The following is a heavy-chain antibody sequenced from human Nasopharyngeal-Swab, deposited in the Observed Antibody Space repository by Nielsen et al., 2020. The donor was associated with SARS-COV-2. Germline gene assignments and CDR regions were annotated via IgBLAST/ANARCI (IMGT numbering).Heavy chain of an antibody. V-gene: IGHV4-61*02. CDR1: GCSISSGSYY. Sequence: SETLSLTCTVSGCSISSGSYYWSWIRQPAGKGLEWIGRIYTGGSTNYNPSLKSRVTISVDTSKNQFSLKLSSVTAADTDVYYCARDLAYCSSTSCHISGSYYYYYMDVWGKGTTVTVSS. D-gene: IGHD2-2*01. CDR2: IYTGGST. J-gene: IGHJ6*03. CDR3: ARDLAYCSSTSCHISGSYYYYYMDV.